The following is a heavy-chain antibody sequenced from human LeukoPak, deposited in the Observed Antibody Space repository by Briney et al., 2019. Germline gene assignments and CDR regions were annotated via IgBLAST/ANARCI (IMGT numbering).Heavy chain of an antibody. J-gene: IGHJ6*02. D-gene: IGHD2/OR15-2a*01. CDR3: ATLAFYPSLDV. CDR2: INKDGSAT. V-gene: IGHV3-43*02. CDR1: GFTFNAYA. Sequence: PGGSLRLSCEASGFTFNAYAMHWVRQAPGKGLEWVSLINKDGSATYYADSVKGRFTISRDNTKNSLYLQMNRLRSEDTAVYYCATLAFYPSLDVWGQGTPVTVSS.